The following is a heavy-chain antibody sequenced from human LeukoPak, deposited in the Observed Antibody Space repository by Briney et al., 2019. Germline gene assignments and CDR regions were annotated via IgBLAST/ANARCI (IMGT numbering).Heavy chain of an antibody. D-gene: IGHD1-26*01. CDR3: ARARSTIRGVISYYYMDV. J-gene: IGHJ6*03. V-gene: IGHV3-7*01. CDR2: IKQDGSEK. Sequence: QSGGSLRLSCAASGFTFSNYWMSWVRQAPGKGPEWVATIKQDGSEKYYVDSVKGRLTISRDNAKNSLYLRMNSLRAEDTAVYYCARARSTIRGVISYYYMDVWGKGTTVTVSS. CDR1: GFTFSNYW.